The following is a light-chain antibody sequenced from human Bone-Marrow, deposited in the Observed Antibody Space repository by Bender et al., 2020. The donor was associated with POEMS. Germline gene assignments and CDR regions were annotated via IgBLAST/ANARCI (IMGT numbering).Light chain of an antibody. CDR1: SSDVGSFNL. CDR2: EGV. CDR3: CSYAGSNTYV. Sequence: QSALTQPASVSGSPGQSITISCTGTSSDVGSFNLVSWYQQHPAKAPKLIIYEGVKRPSGVSNRFSGSQSGNTASLTISGLQAQDEADYYCCSYAGSNTYVFGSGTKVTVL. V-gene: IGLV2-23*01. J-gene: IGLJ1*01.